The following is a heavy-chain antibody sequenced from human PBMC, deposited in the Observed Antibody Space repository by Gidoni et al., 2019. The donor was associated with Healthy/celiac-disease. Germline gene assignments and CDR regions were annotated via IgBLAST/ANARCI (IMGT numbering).Heavy chain of an antibody. V-gene: IGHV4-59*01. CDR1: GGSISSYY. CDR2: MDYSGST. CDR3: AREVRGLGYCSGGSCSSTGFDP. J-gene: IGHJ5*02. D-gene: IGHD2-15*01. Sequence: QVQLQESGPGLVKPSETLSLTCTVSGGSISSYYWSWIRQPPGKGLEWIGYMDYSGSTNYNPAHKSRVTISVDTSKNQFSVKLSSVTAADTAVYYCAREVRGLGYCSGGSCSSTGFDPWGQGTLVTVSS.